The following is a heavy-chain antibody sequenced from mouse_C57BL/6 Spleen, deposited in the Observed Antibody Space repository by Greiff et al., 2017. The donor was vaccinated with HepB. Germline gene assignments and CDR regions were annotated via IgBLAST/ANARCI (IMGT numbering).Heavy chain of an antibody. V-gene: IGHV1-72*01. J-gene: IGHJ2*01. CDR1: GYTFTSYW. D-gene: IGHD2-2*01. CDR2: IDPNSGGT. Sequence: QQSCKASGYTFTSYWMHWVKQRPGRGLEWIGRIDPNSGGTKYNEKFKSKATLTVDKPSSTAYMQLSSLTSEDSAVYYCASAEGYYGYDGFDYWGQGTTLTVSS. CDR3: ASAEGYYGYDGFDY.